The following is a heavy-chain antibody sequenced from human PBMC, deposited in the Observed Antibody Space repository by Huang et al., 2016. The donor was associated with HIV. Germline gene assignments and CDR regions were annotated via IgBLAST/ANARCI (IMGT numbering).Heavy chain of an antibody. CDR3: ARGRGDARGFLGLDF. Sequence: QVQLHQWGAGLLKPSETLSLTCAVYGGSFSGPNWTWIRQTPGKGLEWNGEINHSGRTNYSPSLKRRVTISLDTSKNQCSLRLRSVTAADTAVYYCARGRGDARGFLGLDFWGQGTLVTVSS. CDR2: INHSGRT. J-gene: IGHJ4*02. D-gene: IGHD3-16*01. CDR1: GGSFSGPN. V-gene: IGHV4-34*01.